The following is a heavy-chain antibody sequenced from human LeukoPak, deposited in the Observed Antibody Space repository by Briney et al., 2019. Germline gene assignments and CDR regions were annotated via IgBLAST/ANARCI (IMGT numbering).Heavy chain of an antibody. V-gene: IGHV4-4*07. J-gene: IGHJ4*02. CDR3: ARAGYYYDSSGYYSLDY. D-gene: IGHD3-22*01. Sequence: SETLSLTCTVSGGSISSYYWSWIRQPAGKGLEWIGRIYTSGSTNYNPSLKRRVTMSVDTSKNQFSLKLRSVTAADTAVYYCARAGYYYDSSGYYSLDYWGQGTLVTVSS. CDR2: IYTSGST. CDR1: GGSISSYY.